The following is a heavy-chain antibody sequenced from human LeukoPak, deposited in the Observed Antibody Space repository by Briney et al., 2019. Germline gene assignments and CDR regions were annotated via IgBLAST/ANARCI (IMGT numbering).Heavy chain of an antibody. CDR1: GFTFSSYS. Sequence: GGSLRLSCAASGFTFSSYSMNWVRQAPGKGLEWVSSISSSSSYIYYADSVKGRFTISRDNAKNPLYLQMNSLRAEDTAVYYCARDRGDYYGSGSYYYFDYWGQGTLVTVSS. CDR3: ARDRGDYYGSGSYYYFDY. V-gene: IGHV3-21*01. J-gene: IGHJ4*02. D-gene: IGHD3-10*01. CDR2: ISSSSSYI.